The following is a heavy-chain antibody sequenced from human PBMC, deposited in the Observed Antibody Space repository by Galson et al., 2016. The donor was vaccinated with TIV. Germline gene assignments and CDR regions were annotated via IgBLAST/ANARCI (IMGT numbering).Heavy chain of an antibody. CDR3: ARVQSKLGYLRRDYYFDY. CDR2: INPNVGDT. Sequence: SVKVSCKASGYTFTDFYLFWLRQAPGQGLEWMGWINPNVGDTNSAQKFQGRVTMTRDASISTAYMDLGGLRSDDTAVYYCARVQSKLGYLRRDYYFDYWGQGTLVTVSS. CDR1: GYTFTDFY. D-gene: IGHD5-12*01. V-gene: IGHV1-2*02. J-gene: IGHJ4*02.